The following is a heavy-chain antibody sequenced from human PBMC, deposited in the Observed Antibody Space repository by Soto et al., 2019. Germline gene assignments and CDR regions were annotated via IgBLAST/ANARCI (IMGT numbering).Heavy chain of an antibody. CDR2: IIPIFGTA. D-gene: IGHD1-26*01. J-gene: IGHJ4*02. CDR3: ARDGGRHAGGIDY. V-gene: IGHV1-69*01. Sequence: QVQLVQSGAEVEKPGSSVKVSCKASGGTFSSYSINWVRQAPGQRLEWMGEIIPIFGTAKYAQKFQGRVTMPADESTSTAYLGLSSLRSEDTAVYYCARDGGRHAGGIDYWGQGTLVTVSS. CDR1: GGTFSSYS.